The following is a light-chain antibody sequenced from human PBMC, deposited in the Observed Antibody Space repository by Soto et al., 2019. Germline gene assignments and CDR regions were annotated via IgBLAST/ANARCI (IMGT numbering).Light chain of an antibody. CDR2: CAS. CDR1: QSVSSN. CDR3: QQYNNWLYT. Sequence: EIVMTQSPATLSVSPGERATLSCRASQSVSSNLAWYQQKPGQAPRLLIYCASTRSTGIPARFSGSGSVTECPLTISSLQSEDFAVYYCQQYNNWLYTFGQGTKLEIK. V-gene: IGKV3-15*01. J-gene: IGKJ2*01.